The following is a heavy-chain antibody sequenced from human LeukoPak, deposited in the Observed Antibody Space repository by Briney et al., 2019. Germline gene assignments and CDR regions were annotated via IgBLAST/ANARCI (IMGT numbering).Heavy chain of an antibody. V-gene: IGHV3-30*04. CDR3: ARDMVRGAIVDYYMDV. CDR2: ISYDGSNK. J-gene: IGHJ6*03. CDR1: GFTFSSYA. D-gene: IGHD3-10*01. Sequence: PGRSLRLSCAASGFTFSSYAMHWVRQAPGKGLEWVAVISYDGSNKYYADSVKGRFTISRDNSKNTLYLQMNSLRAEDTAVYYCARDMVRGAIVDYYMDVWGKGTTVTVSS.